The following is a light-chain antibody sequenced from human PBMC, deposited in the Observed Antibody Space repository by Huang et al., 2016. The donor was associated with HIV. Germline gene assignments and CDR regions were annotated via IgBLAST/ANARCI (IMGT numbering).Light chain of an antibody. CDR2: DAS. Sequence: DIVLTQSPATLSLSPGERATLSCRAGQSVGSYLAWYQQKPGQAPRLLLHDASNRATGIPARFNGSGSGTDFTLTISSLEPEDFAVYSCQQRSNWPPSITFGQGTRLEIK. CDR3: QQRSNWPPSIT. J-gene: IGKJ5*01. CDR1: QSVGSY. V-gene: IGKV3-11*01.